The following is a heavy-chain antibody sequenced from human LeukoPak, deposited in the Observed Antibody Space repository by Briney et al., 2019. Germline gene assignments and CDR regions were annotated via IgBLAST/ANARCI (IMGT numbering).Heavy chain of an antibody. D-gene: IGHD2-21*01. CDR3: ARDRPLVFLATGYYYGMDV. CDR1: GGTFSRYA. CDR2: IIPIFGTA. J-gene: IGHJ6*02. V-gene: IGHV1-69*13. Sequence: SVKVSCKASGGTFSRYAISWVRQAPGQGLEWMGGIIPIFGTANYAQKFQGRVTITADESTSTAYMELSSLRSEDTAVYYCARDRPLVFLATGYYYGMDVWGQGTTVTVSS.